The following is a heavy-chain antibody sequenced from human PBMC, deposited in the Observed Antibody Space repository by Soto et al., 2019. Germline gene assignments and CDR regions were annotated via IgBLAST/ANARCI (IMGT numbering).Heavy chain of an antibody. CDR2: INGRSNYV. CDR1: GFTFSTYT. J-gene: IGHJ4*02. CDR3: AREDGVVGSSSAFDH. Sequence: GGSLRLSCVFSGFTFSTYTMNWVRQAPGKGLEWVSSINGRSNYVYYADSVKGRFTISRDNAKNSLYLQMNRLRAEDTAIYYCAREDGVVGSSSAFDHWGLGTLVTVSS. V-gene: IGHV3-21*01. D-gene: IGHD1-26*01.